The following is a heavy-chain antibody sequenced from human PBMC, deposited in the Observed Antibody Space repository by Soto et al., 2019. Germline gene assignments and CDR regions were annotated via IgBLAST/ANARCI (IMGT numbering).Heavy chain of an antibody. Sequence: EVQLLESGGGLVQPGGSLRLSCAASGFTFSSYAMSWVRQAPGKGLEWVSTISGSDDSTYYADSVKGRFTISRDNSKNTLYLQMNSLRVEDTAVYYCAKDRYSGTYPYYFDYWGQGTLVTVSS. J-gene: IGHJ4*02. CDR2: ISGSDDST. D-gene: IGHD1-26*01. CDR3: AKDRYSGTYPYYFDY. CDR1: GFTFSSYA. V-gene: IGHV3-23*01.